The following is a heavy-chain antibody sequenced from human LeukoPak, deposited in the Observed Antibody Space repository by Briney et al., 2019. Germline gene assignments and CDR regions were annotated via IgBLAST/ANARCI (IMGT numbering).Heavy chain of an antibody. CDR1: GGSFSGYY. CDR3: ASTVAGTPYYFDY. V-gene: IGHV4-34*01. J-gene: IGHJ4*02. D-gene: IGHD6-19*01. Sequence: SETLSLTCAVYGGSFSGYYWSWIRQPPGKGLEWIGEINHSGSTNYNPSLKSRVTISVDTSKNQFSLKLSSVTAADTAVYYCASTVAGTPYYFDYWGQGTLVTVSS. CDR2: INHSGST.